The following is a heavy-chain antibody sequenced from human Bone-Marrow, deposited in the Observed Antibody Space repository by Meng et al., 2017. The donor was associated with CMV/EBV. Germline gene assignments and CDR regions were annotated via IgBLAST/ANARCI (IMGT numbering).Heavy chain of an antibody. D-gene: IGHD6-6*01. V-gene: IGHV3-9*01. Sequence: LSLTCAASGFTFDDYAMHWVRQAPGKGLEWVSGISWNSGSIGYADSVKGRFTISRDNAKNSLYLQMNSLRAEDTALYYCAKGAIEYSSSARNFDYWGQGTRVTVYS. CDR1: GFTFDDYA. CDR3: AKGAIEYSSSARNFDY. CDR2: ISWNSGSI. J-gene: IGHJ4*02.